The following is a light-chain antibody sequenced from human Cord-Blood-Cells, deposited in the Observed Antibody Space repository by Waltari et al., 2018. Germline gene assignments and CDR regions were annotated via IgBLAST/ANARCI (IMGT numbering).Light chain of an antibody. J-gene: IGKJ4*01. CDR1: QDISNY. V-gene: IGKV1-33*01. Sequence: DIQITQSPYPLSASVGDRVTITCQASQDISNYFNRWQQKPRNAPKLLIYDASNLETGVPSRCSGSGAGTDGTFTISSLQPEDIATCYGQQYDNLPLAVGGGTRVEIK. CDR3: QQYDNLPLA. CDR2: DAS.